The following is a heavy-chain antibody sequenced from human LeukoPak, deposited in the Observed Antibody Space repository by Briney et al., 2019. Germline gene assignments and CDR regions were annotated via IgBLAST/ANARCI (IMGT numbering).Heavy chain of an antibody. CDR3: AKIYDSSAVDTFAF. Sequence: GESLRLSCAASGFTFSTYAMGWVRQAPGKGLEWVSGISGSGGSTYYADYVKGRFTISRDNSKNTVSLQMNSLRAEDTAVYYCAKIYDSSAVDTFAFWGQGTMVTVSS. CDR2: ISGSGGST. V-gene: IGHV3-23*01. CDR1: GFTFSTYA. D-gene: IGHD3-22*01. J-gene: IGHJ3*01.